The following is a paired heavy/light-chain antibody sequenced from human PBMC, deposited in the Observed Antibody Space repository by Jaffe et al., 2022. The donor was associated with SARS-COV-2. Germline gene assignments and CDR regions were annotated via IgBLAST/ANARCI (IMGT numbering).Heavy chain of an antibody. D-gene: IGHD3-16*01. Sequence: QLQLQESGPGLVKPSETLSLTCTVSGGSLNIDDFYWAWIRQPPGKGLEWIASLYHRGLYYNPSLKSRVTISGDMSKNQFSLRLTSVTASDTAIYYCARPHATLRNYLGAFDIWGQGTVVTVSS. V-gene: IGHV4-39*01. CDR2: LYHRGL. CDR3: ARPHATLRNYLGAFDI. CDR1: GGSLNIDDFY. J-gene: IGHJ3*02.
Light chain of an antibody. Sequence: QSVLTQPPSASGTPGQRVTISCSGGKSNIGNNVVNWYQHLPGTAPKLLIYFNSQRPSGVPDRFSGSKSGTSASLAISGLRSEDEADYYCAAWDDSRNGLYVFGTGTKVTVL. V-gene: IGLV1-44*01. CDR2: FNS. CDR3: AAWDDSRNGLYV. CDR1: KSNIGNNV. J-gene: IGLJ1*01.